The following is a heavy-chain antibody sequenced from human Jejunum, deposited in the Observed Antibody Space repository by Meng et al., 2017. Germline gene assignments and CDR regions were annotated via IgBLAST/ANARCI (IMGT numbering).Heavy chain of an antibody. V-gene: IGHV4-4*02. CDR2: IHHSGRV. Sequence: VQRQESGPGLVKPSGTLSLTCAVSGGSISSGHWWSWVRQSPGEGLQWIGEIHHSGRVTYNPSLKSRVAISVDMSKNQFSLELSSVTAADTAVYYCAKNGAYCLEYWGQGTLVTVSS. CDR3: AKNGAYCLEY. J-gene: IGHJ4*02. D-gene: IGHD2-8*02. CDR1: GGSISSGHW.